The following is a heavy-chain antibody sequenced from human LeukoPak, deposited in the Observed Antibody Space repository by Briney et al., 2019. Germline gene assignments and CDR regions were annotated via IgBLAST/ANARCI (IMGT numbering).Heavy chain of an antibody. V-gene: IGHV3-48*04. Sequence: GGSLRLSCAASGFTFSSYSMNWVRQAPGKGLEWVSYISSSSSTIYYADSVKGRFTISRDNAKNSLYLQMNSLRAEDTAVYYCARNYGSGSYYLYYFDYWGQGTLVTVSS. CDR2: ISSSSSTI. CDR3: ARNYGSGSYYLYYFDY. D-gene: IGHD3-10*01. J-gene: IGHJ4*02. CDR1: GFTFSSYS.